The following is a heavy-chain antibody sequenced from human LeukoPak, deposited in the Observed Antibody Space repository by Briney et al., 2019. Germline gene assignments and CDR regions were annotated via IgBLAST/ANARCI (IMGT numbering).Heavy chain of an antibody. CDR3: AHRPYYYDSSGYSKTGHFDY. J-gene: IGHJ4*02. V-gene: IGHV2-5*02. D-gene: IGHD3-22*01. CDR1: GFSLSTSGVG. CDR2: IYWDDDK. Sequence: SGPTLAKPTQTLTLTCTFSGFSLSTSGVGVGWIRQPPGKALEWLALIYWDDDKRYSPSLKSRLTITKDTSKNQVVLTMTNMDPVDTATYYCAHRPYYYDSSGYSKTGHFDYWGQGTLVTVSS.